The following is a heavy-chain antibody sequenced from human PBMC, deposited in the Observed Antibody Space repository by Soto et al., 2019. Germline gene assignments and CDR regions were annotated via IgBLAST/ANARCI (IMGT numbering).Heavy chain of an antibody. CDR2: IYYSGST. J-gene: IGHJ4*02. D-gene: IGHD5-18*01. Sequence: TSETLSLSCTVSGGSISSCDYYWSWIRQPPGKGLEWIGYIYYSGSTYYNPSLKSRVTISVDTSKNQFSLKLSSVTAADTAVYYCARGRGYSYGRYYFEYWGQGTLVTVSS. V-gene: IGHV4-30-4*01. CDR3: ARGRGYSYGRYYFEY. CDR1: GGSISSCDYY.